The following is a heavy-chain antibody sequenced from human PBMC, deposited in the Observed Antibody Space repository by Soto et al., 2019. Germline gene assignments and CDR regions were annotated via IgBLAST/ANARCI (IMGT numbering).Heavy chain of an antibody. CDR1: GFTFSNAW. Sequence: GGSLRISCAASGFTFSNAWMSWVRQAPGKGLKWVGRIKSKTDGGTTDYAALVKGRFTISRDDSKNTLYLQMNSLKTEDISVYYCTTVFMGWYGDEINYYYYGMDVSGQGTTVTASS. J-gene: IGHJ6*02. CDR3: TTVFMGWYGDEINYYYYGMDV. V-gene: IGHV3-15*01. D-gene: IGHD4-17*01. CDR2: IKSKTDGGTT.